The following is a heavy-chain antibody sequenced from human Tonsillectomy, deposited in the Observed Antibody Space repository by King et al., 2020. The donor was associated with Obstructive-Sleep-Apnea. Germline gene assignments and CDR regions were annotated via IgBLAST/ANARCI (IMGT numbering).Heavy chain of an antibody. D-gene: IGHD3-3*01. CDR3: ATYYDFWSGYYFFDY. CDR2: ISRIGGST. Sequence: VQLVESGGGLVQPGGSLRLSCSASGFTFSSYAMHWVRQAPGKGLEYVSAISRIGGSTYYADSVKGRFTISRDNSKNTLYLQMSSLRAEDTAVYYCATYYDFWSGYYFFDYWGQGTLVTVSS. CDR1: GFTFSSYA. J-gene: IGHJ4*02. V-gene: IGHV3-64D*06.